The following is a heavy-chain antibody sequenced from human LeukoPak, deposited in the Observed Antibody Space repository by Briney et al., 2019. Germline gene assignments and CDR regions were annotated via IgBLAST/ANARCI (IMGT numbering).Heavy chain of an antibody. CDR2: INHSGST. CDR3: ARGEDGDYYFQH. V-gene: IGHV4-34*01. Sequence: AETLSLTCAVYGGSFRGYYWSWIRQPPGKGLEWIGEINHSGSTNYNPSLKSRVTISVDTSKNQFSLKLSSVTAADTAVYYCARGEDGDYYFQHWGQGTLVTVSS. D-gene: IGHD4-17*01. CDR1: GGSFRGYY. J-gene: IGHJ1*01.